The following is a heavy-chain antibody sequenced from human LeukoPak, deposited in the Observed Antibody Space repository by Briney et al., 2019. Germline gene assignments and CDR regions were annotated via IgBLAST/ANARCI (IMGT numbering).Heavy chain of an antibody. D-gene: IGHD3-10*01. Sequence: GGSLRLSCAASGFTFSSYSMNWVRQAPGKGLEWVSSISSSSSYIYYADSVKGRFTISRDNAKNSLYLQMNSLRAEDTAVYYCARGHWLESLTYYWESPPQYYFDYWGQGTLVTVSS. CDR1: GFTFSSYS. V-gene: IGHV3-21*01. CDR3: ARGHWLESLTYYWESPPQYYFDY. CDR2: ISSSSSYI. J-gene: IGHJ4*02.